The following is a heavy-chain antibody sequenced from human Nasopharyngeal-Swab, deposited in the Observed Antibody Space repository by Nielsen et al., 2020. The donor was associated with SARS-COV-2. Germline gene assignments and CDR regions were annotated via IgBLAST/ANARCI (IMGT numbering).Heavy chain of an antibody. Sequence: WVRQPPGQGLEWMGWMNPNSGNTGYAQKFQGRVTMTRNTSISTAYMELSSLRSEDTAVYYCARGGRITMVRGAPPDAWGKGTTVTVSS. CDR2: MNPNSGNT. J-gene: IGHJ6*04. D-gene: IGHD3-10*01. CDR3: ARGGRITMVRGAPPDA. V-gene: IGHV1-8*01.